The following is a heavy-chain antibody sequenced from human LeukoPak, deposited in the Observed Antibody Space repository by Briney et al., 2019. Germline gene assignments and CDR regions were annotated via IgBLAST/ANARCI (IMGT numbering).Heavy chain of an antibody. J-gene: IGHJ3*02. CDR3: ARVPGYYDSSGYSVDAFDI. V-gene: IGHV1-2*02. CDR1: GYTFTGYY. CDR2: INPNSGGT. Sequence: ASVKVSCKASGYTFTGYYMHWVRQAPGQGLEWMGWINPNSGGTNYAQKFQGRVTMTRDTSISTAYMELSRLRSDDTAVYYCARVPGYYDSSGYSVDAFDIWGQGTMVTVSS. D-gene: IGHD3-22*01.